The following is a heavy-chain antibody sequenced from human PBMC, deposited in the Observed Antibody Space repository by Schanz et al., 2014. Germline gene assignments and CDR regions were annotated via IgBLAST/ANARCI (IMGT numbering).Heavy chain of an antibody. Sequence: QVQLVQSGAEVKKLGASVKVSCKASGYTFTDYYMHWVRQAPGQGLEWMGRINPNSGGTNYAQKFKCRVTMTRDTYISTAYMEMSRLISDDTAVYYCAREMLDIVATMDDDAFDIWGQGTMVTVSS. CDR2: INPNSGGT. V-gene: IGHV1-2*06. J-gene: IGHJ3*02. D-gene: IGHD5-12*01. CDR3: AREMLDIVATMDDDAFDI. CDR1: GYTFTDYY.